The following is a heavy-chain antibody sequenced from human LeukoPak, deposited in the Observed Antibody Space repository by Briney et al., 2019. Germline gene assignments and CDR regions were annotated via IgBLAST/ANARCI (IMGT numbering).Heavy chain of an antibody. Sequence: PGGSLRLSCAASGFTVSSNYMSWVRQAPGKGLEWVSVIYSGGSTYYADSVKGRFTISRDNSKNTLYLQMNSLRAEDTAVYCCARDRTGTLDYWGQGTLVTVSS. J-gene: IGHJ4*02. D-gene: IGHD1-1*01. CDR1: GFTVSSNY. V-gene: IGHV3-53*01. CDR3: ARDRTGTLDY. CDR2: IYSGGST.